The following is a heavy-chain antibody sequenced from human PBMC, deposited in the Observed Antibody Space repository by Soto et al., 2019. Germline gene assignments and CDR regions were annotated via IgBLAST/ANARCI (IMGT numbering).Heavy chain of an antibody. Sequence: ETLSLTCTVSGGSISSYYWSWIRQPPGKGLEWIGYIYYSGSTNYNPSLKSRVTISVDTSKNQFSLKLSSVTAADTAVYYCARTTVTKMDYYYYYMDVWGKGTTVTVSS. J-gene: IGHJ6*03. D-gene: IGHD4-4*01. CDR1: GGSISSYY. CDR3: ARTTVTKMDYYYYYMDV. V-gene: IGHV4-59*08. CDR2: IYYSGST.